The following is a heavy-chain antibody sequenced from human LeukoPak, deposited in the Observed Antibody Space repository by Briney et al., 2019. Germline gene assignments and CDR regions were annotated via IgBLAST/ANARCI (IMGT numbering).Heavy chain of an antibody. V-gene: IGHV3-48*03. CDR3: ARGYYYDSSGYYYSSSDFDY. D-gene: IGHD3-22*01. J-gene: IGHJ4*02. CDR2: ISSSGSTI. Sequence: GGSLRLPCAASGFTFSSYEMNWVRQAPGKGLEWVSYISSSGSTIYYADSVKGRFTISRDNAKNSLYLQMNSLRAEDTAVYYCARGYYYDSSGYYYSSSDFDYWGQGTLVTVSS. CDR1: GFTFSSYE.